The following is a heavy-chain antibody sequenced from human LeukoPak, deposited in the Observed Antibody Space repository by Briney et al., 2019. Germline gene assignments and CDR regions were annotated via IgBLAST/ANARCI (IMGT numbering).Heavy chain of an antibody. J-gene: IGHJ4*02. D-gene: IGHD3-16*01. CDR3: AKSVTSYFDY. Sequence: GGSLRLSCAASGFTFSDYYMSWIRQAPGKGLEWVSYISSSDSTIYYADPVKGRFTISRDNAKNSLYLQMNSPRAEDTAVYYCAKSVTSYFDYWGQGTLVTVSS. CDR2: ISSSDSTI. V-gene: IGHV3-11*01. CDR1: GFTFSDYY.